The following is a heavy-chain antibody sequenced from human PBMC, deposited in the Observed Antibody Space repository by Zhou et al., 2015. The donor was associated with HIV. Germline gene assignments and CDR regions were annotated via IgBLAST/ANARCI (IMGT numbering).Heavy chain of an antibody. V-gene: IGHV1-2*02. CDR3: ARVHSQRITMVRGALAY. CDR2: INPNSGGT. Sequence: QVQLVQSGAEVKKPGASVKVSCKASGYTFTGYYMHWVRQAPGQGLEWMGWINPNSGGTNYAQKFQGRVTMTRDTSISTAYMELSRLRSDDTAVYYCARVHSQRITMVRGALAYWGQGTLVTVSS. CDR1: GYTFTGYY. J-gene: IGHJ4*02. D-gene: IGHD3-10*01.